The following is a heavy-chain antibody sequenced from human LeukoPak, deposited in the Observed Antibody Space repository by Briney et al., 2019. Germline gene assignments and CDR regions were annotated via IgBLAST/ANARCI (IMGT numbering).Heavy chain of an antibody. CDR3: ARNPYSTSSDDY. CDR1: GGSISSYY. J-gene: IGHJ4*02. D-gene: IGHD6-6*01. V-gene: IGHV4-59*08. CDR2: IYYSGST. Sequence: SETLSLTCTVSGGSISSYYWSWIRQPPGKGLEWIGYIYYSGSTNYNPSLKSRVTISVDTSKNQFSLKLSSVTAADTAVYYCARNPYSTSSDDYWGQGTLVTVSS.